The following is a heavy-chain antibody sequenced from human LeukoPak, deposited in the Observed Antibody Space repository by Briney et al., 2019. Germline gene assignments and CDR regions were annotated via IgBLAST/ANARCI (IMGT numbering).Heavy chain of an antibody. V-gene: IGHV3-74*01. Sequence: GGSLRLSCAASGFTFSVYWMHWVRQAPGKGLVWVSRIHSDGSITNCADSVKGRFTISRDNAKNTLYLQMNSLRVDDTAVYYCARDQPYRSSGPEYWGQGTLVTVSS. CDR2: IHSDGSIT. CDR3: ARDQPYRSSGPEY. J-gene: IGHJ4*02. D-gene: IGHD6-13*01. CDR1: GFTFSVYW.